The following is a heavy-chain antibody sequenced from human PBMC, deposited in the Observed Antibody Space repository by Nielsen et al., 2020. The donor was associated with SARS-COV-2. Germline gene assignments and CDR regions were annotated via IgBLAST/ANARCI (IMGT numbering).Heavy chain of an antibody. Sequence: SETLSLTCTVSGGSISSYYWGWIRQPPGKGLEWIGYIYYSGSTNYNPSLKSRVTISVDTSKNQFSLKLSSVTAADTAVYYCARFTGSTYSSGWYNYYYGMDVWGQGTTVTVSS. J-gene: IGHJ6*02. V-gene: IGHV4-59*01. CDR1: GGSISSYY. D-gene: IGHD6-19*01. CDR3: ARFTGSTYSSGWYNYYYGMDV. CDR2: IYYSGST.